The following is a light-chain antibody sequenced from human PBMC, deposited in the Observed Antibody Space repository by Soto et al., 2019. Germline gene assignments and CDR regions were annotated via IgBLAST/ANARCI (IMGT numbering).Light chain of an antibody. CDR3: QQSYSTPYT. CDR1: LFISTY. J-gene: IGKJ2*01. CDR2: AAS. V-gene: IGKV1-39*01. Sequence: DIQMPQSPSSLSASVGDRVTMTCRASLFISTYLNWYQQKPGKAPKFLIYAASSLRSRVPSRFSGSGSETDFTLTISSLQPEDFATYYCQQSYSTPYTFGQGNKLEI.